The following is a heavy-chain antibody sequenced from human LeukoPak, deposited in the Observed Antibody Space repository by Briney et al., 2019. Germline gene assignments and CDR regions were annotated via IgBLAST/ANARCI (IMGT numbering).Heavy chain of an antibody. CDR3: ASTVVTPRYWFDP. CDR2: INPNSGGT. V-gene: IGHV1-2*02. CDR1: GYTFTSYY. D-gene: IGHD4-23*01. Sequence: ASVKVSCKASGYTFTSYYMHWARQAPGQGLEWMGWINPNSGGTNYAQKFQGRVTMTRDTSISTAYMELSRLRSDDTAVYYCASTVVTPRYWFDPWGQGTLVTVSS. J-gene: IGHJ5*02.